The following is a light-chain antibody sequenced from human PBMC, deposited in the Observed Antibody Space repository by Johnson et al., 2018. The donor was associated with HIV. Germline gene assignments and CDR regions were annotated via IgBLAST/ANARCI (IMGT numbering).Light chain of an antibody. Sequence: QSVLTQPPSVSAAPGQKVTISCSGSSSNIGNNYVSWYQQFPGTAPKLLIYGNNKRPSGIPDRFSGSKSGTSATLGITGLRTGDEANYYCGTWDSSMSAVFGSGTKVTVL. V-gene: IGLV1-51*01. CDR2: GNN. CDR1: SSNIGNNY. CDR3: GTWDSSMSAV. J-gene: IGLJ1*01.